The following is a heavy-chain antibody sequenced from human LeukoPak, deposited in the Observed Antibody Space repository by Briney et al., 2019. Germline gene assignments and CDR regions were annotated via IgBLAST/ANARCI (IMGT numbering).Heavy chain of an antibody. CDR3: ARGLYYYGSGSPRH. V-gene: IGHV1-2*02. CDR1: GYTFTGYY. D-gene: IGHD3-10*01. J-gene: IGHJ4*02. CDR2: INPNSGGT. Sequence: ASVKVSCKASGYTFTGYYMHWVRQAPGQGLEWMGWINPNSGGTNYAQKFQGRVAMTRDTSISTAYMELSRLRSDDTAVYYCARGLYYYGSGSPRHWGQGTLVTVSS.